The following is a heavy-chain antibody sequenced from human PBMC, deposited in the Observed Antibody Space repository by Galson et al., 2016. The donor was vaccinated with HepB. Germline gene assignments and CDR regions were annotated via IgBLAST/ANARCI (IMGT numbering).Heavy chain of an antibody. Sequence: SETLSLTCAVSGASITSTKWWTWVRQPPGKGLEWIGEIYDSGTTNYNPSLKSRVTILVDKSKNHFSLNLGSVTAADTAVYYCTKVEGGCSSTSCFFGPWGQGTLVTVSS. V-gene: IGHV4-4*02. CDR1: GASITSTKW. J-gene: IGHJ5*02. CDR2: IYDSGTT. CDR3: TKVEGGCSSTSCFFGP. D-gene: IGHD2-2*01.